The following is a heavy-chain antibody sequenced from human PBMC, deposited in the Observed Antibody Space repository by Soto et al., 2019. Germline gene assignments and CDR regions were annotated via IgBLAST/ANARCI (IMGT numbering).Heavy chain of an antibody. V-gene: IGHV1-69*13. J-gene: IGHJ6*02. CDR3: ARDPTDYGDYGTKSSHYAMDV. Sequence: GASVKVSCKASGGTFSSCAMYWVRQAPGQGLEWIGGIIPIFDAANYAQKFQGRVTITADEYTNTAYMELSSLRSEDTAVYYCARDPTDYGDYGTKSSHYAMDVWGQGTTVTVSS. CDR1: GGTFSSCA. CDR2: IIPIFDAA. D-gene: IGHD4-17*01.